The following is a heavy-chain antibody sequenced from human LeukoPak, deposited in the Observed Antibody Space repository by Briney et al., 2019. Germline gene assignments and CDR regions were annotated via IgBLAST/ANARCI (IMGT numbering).Heavy chain of an antibody. CDR2: ISYDGSNK. CDR3: AKRATLTDFDC. D-gene: IGHD2/OR15-2a*01. J-gene: IGHJ4*02. Sequence: PGGSLRLSCAASGFTFSSYGMHWVRQAPGKGLEWVAVISYDGSNKYYADSVKGRFTISRDNSKNTLYLQMNSLRAEDTAVYYCAKRATLTDFDCWGQGTLVTVSS. V-gene: IGHV3-30*18. CDR1: GFTFSSYG.